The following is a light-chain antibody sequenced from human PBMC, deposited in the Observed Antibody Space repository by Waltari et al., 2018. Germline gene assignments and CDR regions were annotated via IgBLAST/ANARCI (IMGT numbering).Light chain of an antibody. CDR3: QQYHSYPYT. Sequence: DIQMTQSPSTLSASVGDRVTVTCRASQTLNRWLAWYQQKPGKAPTLLIYKASTLQSGVPSRFSGSDSATQFALTITGLQAEDFAPYYCQQYHSYPYTFGQGTKLEIK. V-gene: IGKV1-5*03. CDR2: KAS. J-gene: IGKJ2*01. CDR1: QTLNRW.